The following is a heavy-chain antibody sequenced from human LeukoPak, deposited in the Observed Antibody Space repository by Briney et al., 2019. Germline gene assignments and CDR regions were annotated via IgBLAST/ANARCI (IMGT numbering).Heavy chain of an antibody. Sequence: KPSETLSLTCTVSGGSISSYYWSWIRHPAGKGLEWIGRIYTSGSTNYNPSLKSRITMSVDTSKNQFSLKLSSVTAADTAVYYCARSRPDMLYYDAFDIWGQGTMVTVSS. CDR2: IYTSGST. CDR3: ARSRPDMLYYDAFDI. CDR1: GGSISSYY. J-gene: IGHJ3*02. V-gene: IGHV4-4*07. D-gene: IGHD2-8*01.